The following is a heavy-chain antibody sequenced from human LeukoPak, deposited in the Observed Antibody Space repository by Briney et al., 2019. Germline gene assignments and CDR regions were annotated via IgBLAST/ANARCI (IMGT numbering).Heavy chain of an antibody. V-gene: IGHV1-8*01. Sequence: ASVKVSCKASGYTFTSYGINWVRQATGQGLEWMGWMNPNSGNTGYAQKFQGRVTMTRNTSISTAYMELSSLRSEDTAVYYCARRYYDFWSGYYSNNWFDPWGQGTLVTVSS. CDR2: MNPNSGNT. CDR3: ARRYYDFWSGYYSNNWFDP. CDR1: GYTFTSYG. D-gene: IGHD3-3*01. J-gene: IGHJ5*02.